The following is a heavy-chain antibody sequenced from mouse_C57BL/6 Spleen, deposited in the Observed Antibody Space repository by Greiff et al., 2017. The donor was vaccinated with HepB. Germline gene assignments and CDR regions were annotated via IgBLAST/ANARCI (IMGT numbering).Heavy chain of an antibody. CDR3: TRSPNWSYWYFDV. D-gene: IGHD4-1*01. V-gene: IGHV1-5*01. CDR1: GYTFTSYW. CDR2: IYPGNSDT. Sequence: VQLQQSGTVLARPGASVKMSCKTSGYTFTSYWMHWVKQRPGQGLEWIGAIYPGNSDTSYNQKFKGKAKLTAVTSASTAYMELSSLTNEDSAVYYCTRSPNWSYWYFDVWGTGTTVTVSS. J-gene: IGHJ1*03.